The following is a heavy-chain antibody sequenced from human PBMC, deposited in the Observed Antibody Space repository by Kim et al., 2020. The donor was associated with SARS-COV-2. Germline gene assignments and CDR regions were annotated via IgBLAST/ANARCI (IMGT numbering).Heavy chain of an antibody. D-gene: IGHD2-15*01. CDR1: GFTFSSYA. Sequence: WGSLRLSCAASGFTFSSYAMSWVRQAPGKGLEWVSVICSGGSSTYYADSVKGRFTISRDNSKNTLYLQMNSLRAEDTAVYYCAKDRRGYCSGGSCLVYY. V-gene: IGHV3-23*03. CDR3: AKDRRGYCSGGSCLVYY. J-gene: IGHJ6*01. CDR2: ICSGGSST.